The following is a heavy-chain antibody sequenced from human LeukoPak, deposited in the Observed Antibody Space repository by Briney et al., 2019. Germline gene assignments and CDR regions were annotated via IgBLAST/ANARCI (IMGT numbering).Heavy chain of an antibody. CDR3: AKVFPYIAAAPDWFDP. Sequence: PGGSLRLSCAASGFTFSSFAISWVRQAPGKGLEWVSAISGSGGSTYYADFVKGRFTISRDNSKNTLYLQMNSLRAEDTAVYYCAKVFPYIAAAPDWFDPWGQGTLVTVSS. CDR1: GFTFSSFA. J-gene: IGHJ5*02. V-gene: IGHV3-23*01. D-gene: IGHD6-13*01. CDR2: ISGSGGST.